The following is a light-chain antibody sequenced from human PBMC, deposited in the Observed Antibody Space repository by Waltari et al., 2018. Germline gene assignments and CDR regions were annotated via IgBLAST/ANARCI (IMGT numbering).Light chain of an antibody. Sequence: QSALTQPASVSGTPGQSITISCTGTTSDVGNYDLVPWYPQHPGKAPKPPICEVIKRPSGVSSRFSGSKSGNTASLTISGLQAEDEADYYCCSYAGRGTYVFGSGTKGTV. V-gene: IGLV2-23*02. J-gene: IGLJ1*01. CDR1: TSDVGNYDL. CDR2: EVI. CDR3: CSYAGRGTYV.